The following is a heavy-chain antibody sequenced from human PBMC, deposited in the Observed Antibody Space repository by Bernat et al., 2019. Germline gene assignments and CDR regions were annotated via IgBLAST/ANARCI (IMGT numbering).Heavy chain of an antibody. CDR3: ARDFLRERWLHRLDY. J-gene: IGHJ4*02. CDR1: GFTFSSYA. V-gene: IGHV3-30-3*01. Sequence: QVQLVESGGGVVQPGRSLRLSCSASGFTFSSYAMHWVRQAPGKGLEWVAVISYDGSNKYYADSVKGRLTISRDNSKNTLYLQMNSLRAEDTAVYYCARDFLRERWLHRLDYWGQGTLVTVSS. CDR2: ISYDGSNK. D-gene: IGHD5-24*01.